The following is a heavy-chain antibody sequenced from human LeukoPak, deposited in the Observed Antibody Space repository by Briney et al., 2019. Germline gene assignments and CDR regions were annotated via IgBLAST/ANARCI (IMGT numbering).Heavy chain of an antibody. CDR3: AGLGASGNGYLSWFDP. D-gene: IGHD3-22*01. Sequence: KPSGTLSLTCTVSGGSISTYCWSWVRQPPGKGLEWIGDIYYSGNSNYNPSLKSRVTISVDTSKNQFSLKLSSVTAADTAVYYCAGLGASGNGYLSWFDPWGQGTLVTVSS. CDR2: IYYSGNS. J-gene: IGHJ5*02. V-gene: IGHV4-59*01. CDR1: GGSISTYC.